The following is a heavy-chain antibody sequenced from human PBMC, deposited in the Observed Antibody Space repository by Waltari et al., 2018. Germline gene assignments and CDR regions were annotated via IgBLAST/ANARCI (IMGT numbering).Heavy chain of an antibody. CDR2: IYYSGST. Sequence: QVQLQESGPGLVKPSETLSLTCTVSGGSISSSYWSWIRQPPGKGLEWIGYIYYSGSTNYNPSLKSRVTISVDTSKNQFSLKLSSVTAADTAVYYCARVGATDWYFDLWGRGTLVTVSS. J-gene: IGHJ2*01. V-gene: IGHV4-59*01. CDR1: GGSISSSY. CDR3: ARVGATDWYFDL. D-gene: IGHD1-26*01.